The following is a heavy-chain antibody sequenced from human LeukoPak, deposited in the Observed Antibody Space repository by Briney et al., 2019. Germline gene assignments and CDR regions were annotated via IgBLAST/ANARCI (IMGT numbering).Heavy chain of an antibody. V-gene: IGHV4-31*03. D-gene: IGHD4-23*01. CDR1: GGSISSGGYY. CDR2: IYYSGST. CDR3: AREETTVVTPGGGGFDY. J-gene: IGHJ4*02. Sequence: PSQTLSLTCTVSGGSISSGGYYWSWIRQHPGKGLEWIGYIYYSGSTYYNPSLKSRVTISVDTSKNQFSLKLSSVTAADTAVYYCAREETTVVTPGGGGFDYWGQGTLVTVSS.